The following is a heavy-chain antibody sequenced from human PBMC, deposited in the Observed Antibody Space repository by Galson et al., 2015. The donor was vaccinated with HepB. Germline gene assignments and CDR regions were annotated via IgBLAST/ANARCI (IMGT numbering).Heavy chain of an antibody. D-gene: IGHD3-3*01. CDR1: GFTFSSYS. CDR3: ARDAGIFGVVIGYYGMDV. Sequence: SLRLSCAASGFTFSSYSMNWVRQAPGKGLEWVSSISSSSSYIYYADSVKGRFTISRDNAKNSLYLQMNSLRAEDTAVYYCARDAGIFGVVIGYYGMDVWGQGTTVTVSS. CDR2: ISSSSSYI. V-gene: IGHV3-21*01. J-gene: IGHJ6*02.